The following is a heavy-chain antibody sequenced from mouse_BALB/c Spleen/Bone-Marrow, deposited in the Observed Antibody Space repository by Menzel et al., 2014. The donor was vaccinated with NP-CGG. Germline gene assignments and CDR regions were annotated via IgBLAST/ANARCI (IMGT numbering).Heavy chain of an antibody. CDR3: AGYDGPAWFAY. V-gene: IGHV1S81*02. CDR1: GYTFTSYW. D-gene: IGHD2-3*01. J-gene: IGHJ3*01. CDR2: INPSNGRT. Sequence: QVQLQQSGAELVKPGASVKLSCKASGYTFTSYWIHWVKLRPGQGLEWIGEINPSNGRTNYNEKFKNKATLTVDKSSSTAYIQLSSLTSEDSAVYYCAGYDGPAWFAYWGQGTLVTVSA.